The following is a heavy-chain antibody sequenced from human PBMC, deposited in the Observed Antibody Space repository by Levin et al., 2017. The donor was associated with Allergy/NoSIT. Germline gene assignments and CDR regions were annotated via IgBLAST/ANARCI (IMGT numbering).Heavy chain of an antibody. J-gene: IGHJ3*02. Sequence: PGGSLRLSCTVSGGSISSYYWSWIRQPPGKGLEWIGYIYYSGSTNYNPSLKSRVTISVDTSKNQFSLKLSSVTAADTAVYYCARVTADYPLTIFGVVPPRGAFDIWGQGTMVTVSS. CDR1: GGSISSYY. D-gene: IGHD3-3*01. CDR3: ARVTADYPLTIFGVVPPRGAFDI. V-gene: IGHV4-59*01. CDR2: IYYSGST.